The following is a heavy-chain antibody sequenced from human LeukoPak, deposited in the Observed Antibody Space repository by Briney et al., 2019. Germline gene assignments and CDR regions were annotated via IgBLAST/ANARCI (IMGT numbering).Heavy chain of an antibody. V-gene: IGHV3-23*01. CDR3: AKYGVPAAMQYGMDV. Sequence: GGSLRLSCAASGFTFSSCAMSWVCQRPGKGLEWVSAISGSGGSTYYADSVKGRFTISRDNSKNTLYLQMNSLRAEDTGVYYCAKYGVPAAMQYGMDVWGQGTTVTVSS. D-gene: IGHD2-2*01. CDR1: GFTFSSCA. J-gene: IGHJ6*02. CDR2: ISGSGGST.